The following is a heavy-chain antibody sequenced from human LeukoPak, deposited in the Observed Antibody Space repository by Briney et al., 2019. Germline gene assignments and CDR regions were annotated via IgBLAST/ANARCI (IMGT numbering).Heavy chain of an antibody. D-gene: IGHD1-26*01. V-gene: IGHV4-4*07. Sequence: TSETLSLTCNVSGGSISSSYWSWIRQPAGKRLEWIGRIYASGSSNYNPSLKSRVTMSVDTSKNQFSLNLSSVTAADTAVYYCAREGGSSRSLENWGQGTLVTVSS. CDR1: GGSISSSY. CDR3: AREGGSSRSLEN. CDR2: IYASGSS. J-gene: IGHJ4*02.